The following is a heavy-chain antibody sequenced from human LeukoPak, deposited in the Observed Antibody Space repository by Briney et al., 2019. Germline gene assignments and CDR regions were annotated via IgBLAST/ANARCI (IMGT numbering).Heavy chain of an antibody. V-gene: IGHV3-66*01. CDR3: ARDLEAANTYYFDY. Sequence: GGSLRLSCAASGFTVSSSYMSWVRQAPWKGLEWVSIISSAGTTYYADSVKGRFTISRDNSKNTVYLQVNSLRDEDTAVYYCARDLEAANTYYFDYWGQGTMVTVSS. D-gene: IGHD6-13*01. CDR1: GFTVSSSY. CDR2: ISSAGTT. J-gene: IGHJ4*02.